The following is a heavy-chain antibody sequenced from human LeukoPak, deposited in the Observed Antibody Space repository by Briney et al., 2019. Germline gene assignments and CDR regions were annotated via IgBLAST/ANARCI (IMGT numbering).Heavy chain of an antibody. CDR1: GFTFSRYS. Sequence: GGSLRLSCAASGFTFSRYSMNWVRQAPGKGLEWLSSITISSTYLFYADSVKGRFTISRDNAKNSLYLQMSSLRDEDTAVYYCARDWNTVTLPDAFDIWGQGTMVTVSS. V-gene: IGHV3-21*01. CDR3: ARDWNTVTLPDAFDI. CDR2: ITISSTYL. D-gene: IGHD4-17*01. J-gene: IGHJ3*02.